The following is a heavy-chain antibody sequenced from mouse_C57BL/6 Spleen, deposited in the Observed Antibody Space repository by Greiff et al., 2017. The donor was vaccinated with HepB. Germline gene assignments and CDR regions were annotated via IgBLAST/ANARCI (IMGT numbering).Heavy chain of an antibody. CDR3: VTTVVGDWYFDV. Sequence: VQLKQSGPELVKPGASVKISCKASGYSFTDYNMNWVKQSNGKSLEWIGVINPNYGTTSYNQKFKGKATLTVDQSSSTAYMQLNSLTSEDSAVYYCVTTVVGDWYFDVWGTGTTVTVSS. CDR2: INPNYGTT. D-gene: IGHD1-1*01. CDR1: GYSFTDYN. V-gene: IGHV1-39*01. J-gene: IGHJ1*03.